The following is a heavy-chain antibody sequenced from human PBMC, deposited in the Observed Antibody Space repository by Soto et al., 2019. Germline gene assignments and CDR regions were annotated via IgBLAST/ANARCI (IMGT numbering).Heavy chain of an antibody. CDR1: GFTFTSYW. J-gene: IGHJ4*02. D-gene: IGHD3-10*01. Sequence: PVVSLRLSCAASGFTFTSYWMGGVRPPPGKGLEWVANINRDGSEKYYVDSVKGRFTISRDNAKNSLYLQVNGLRAEDTAVYYSARGGEGYFDYWGQETLVTVSS. CDR2: INRDGSEK. V-gene: IGHV3-7*01. CDR3: ARGGEGYFDY.